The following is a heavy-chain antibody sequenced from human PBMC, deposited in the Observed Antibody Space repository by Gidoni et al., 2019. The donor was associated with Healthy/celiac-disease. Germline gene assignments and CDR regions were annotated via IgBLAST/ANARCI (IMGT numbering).Heavy chain of an antibody. CDR2: IYYSGST. V-gene: IGHV4-59*01. Sequence: QVQLQESGPGLVKPSETLSLTCTVSGGSISSYYWSWIRQPPGKGLEWIGYIYYSGSTNYNPSLKSRVTISVDTSKNQFSLKLSSVTAADTAVYYCARGRVQGAFDIWGQGTMVTVSS. J-gene: IGHJ3*02. CDR1: GGSISSYY. CDR3: ARGRVQGAFDI. D-gene: IGHD3-10*01.